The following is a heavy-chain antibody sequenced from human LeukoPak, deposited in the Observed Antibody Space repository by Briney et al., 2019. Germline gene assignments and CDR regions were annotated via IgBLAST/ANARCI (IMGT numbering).Heavy chain of an antibody. CDR1: GFTFSSYS. J-gene: IGHJ3*02. D-gene: IGHD1-26*01. CDR3: ARDFGDRGSNRRHDAFDI. V-gene: IGHV3-21*01. CDR2: ISSSSTYI. Sequence: GGSLRLSCAASGFTFSSYSMNWVRQAPGKGLEWVSFISSSSTYIYYADSVRGRFTISRDNAKNSLYLQMNSLRAEDTAVYYCARDFGDRGSNRRHDAFDIWGKGTMVTVAS.